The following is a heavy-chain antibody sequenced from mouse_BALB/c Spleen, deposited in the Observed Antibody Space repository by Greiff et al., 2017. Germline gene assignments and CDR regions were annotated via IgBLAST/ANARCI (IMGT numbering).Heavy chain of an antibody. V-gene: IGHV1S81*02. CDR3: TRRLRLQAMDY. Sequence: QVQLQQSGAELVKPGASVKLSCKASGYTFTSYYMYWVKQRPGQGLEWIGEINPSNGGTNFNEKFKSKATLTVDKSSSTAYMQLSSLTSEDSAVYYCTRRLRLQAMDYWGQGTSVTVSS. D-gene: IGHD1-2*01. CDR2: INPSNGGT. J-gene: IGHJ4*01. CDR1: GYTFTSYY.